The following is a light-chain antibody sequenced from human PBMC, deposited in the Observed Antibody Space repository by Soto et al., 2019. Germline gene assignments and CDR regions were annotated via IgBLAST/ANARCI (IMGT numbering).Light chain of an antibody. CDR2: VNSDGSH. Sequence: LVLTQSPSASASLGASVKLTCTLSSGHSNYAIAWHQQQPGKGPRYLMKVNSDGSHNKGDGIPDRFSGSSSGAERYLTISSLQSEDEADYYCQTWGTGIVVFGGGTKLTVL. CDR1: SGHSNYA. V-gene: IGLV4-69*01. J-gene: IGLJ2*01. CDR3: QTWGTGIVV.